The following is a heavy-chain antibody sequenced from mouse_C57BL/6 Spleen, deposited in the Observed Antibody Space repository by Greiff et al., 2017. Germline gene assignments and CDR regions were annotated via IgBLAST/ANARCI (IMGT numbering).Heavy chain of an antibody. J-gene: IGHJ2*01. V-gene: IGHV5-17*01. CDR3: ARGAIRNYLDY. CDR2: ISSGSSTI. Sequence: EVNVVESGGGLVKPGGSLKLSCAASGFTFSDYGMHWVRQAPEKGLEWVAYISSGSSTIYYADTVQGRFTISRDNAKNTLFLQMTSLRSEDTAMYYCARGAIRNYLDYWGQGTTLTVSS. CDR1: GFTFSDYG. D-gene: IGHD2-14*01.